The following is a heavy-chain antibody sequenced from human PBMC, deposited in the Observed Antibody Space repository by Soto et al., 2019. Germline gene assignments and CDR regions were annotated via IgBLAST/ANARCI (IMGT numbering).Heavy chain of an antibody. V-gene: IGHV3-48*02. CDR1: GFTFSSYS. J-gene: IGHJ5*02. CDR2: ISSSSSTI. CDR3: ARDQPPPKKQSSHGPNKAIAAAGTDRKTNWFDP. Sequence: EVQLVESGGGLVQPGGSLRLSCAASGFTFSSYSMNWVRQAPGKGLEWVSYISSSSSTIYYADSVKGRFTISRDNAKNSLYLQMNSLRDEDTAVYYCARDQPPPKKQSSHGPNKAIAAAGTDRKTNWFDPWGQGTLVTVSS. D-gene: IGHD6-13*01.